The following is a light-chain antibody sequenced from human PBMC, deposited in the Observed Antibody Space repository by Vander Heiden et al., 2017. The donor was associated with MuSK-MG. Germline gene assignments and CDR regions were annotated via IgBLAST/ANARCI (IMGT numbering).Light chain of an antibody. J-gene: IGLJ2*01. V-gene: IGLV3-19*01. CDR1: TLRSHY. Sequence: SSELTQDPAVSVALGQTVRITCQGDTLRSHYASWSQQKPGQAPVLVIYGKNNRPSGIPDRFSGSSSGKTASLNITGAQAEDEADYYWNSRDSSGNHVVFGGGTRLTVL. CDR2: GKN. CDR3: NSRDSSGNHVV.